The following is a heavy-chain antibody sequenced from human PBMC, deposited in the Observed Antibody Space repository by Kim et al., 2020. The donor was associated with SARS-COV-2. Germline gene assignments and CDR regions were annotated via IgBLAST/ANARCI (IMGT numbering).Heavy chain of an antibody. D-gene: IGHD3-3*01. CDR1: GGSISSSSYY. Sequence: SETLSLTCTVSGGSISSSSYYWGWIRQPPGKGLEWIGSIYYSGRTYDNPSLKSRVTISVEPSKNQFSLKLSSVTAADTAVYCWARQVGGVTIFGVVIEEHFDPWGQGTLVTVSS. J-gene: IGHJ5*02. V-gene: IGHV4-39*01. CDR3: ARQVGGVTIFGVVIEEHFDP. CDR2: IYYSGRT.